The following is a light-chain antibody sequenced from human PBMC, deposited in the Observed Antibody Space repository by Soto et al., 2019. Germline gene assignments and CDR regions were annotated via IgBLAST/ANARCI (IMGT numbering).Light chain of an antibody. CDR2: AAS. J-gene: IGKJ3*01. CDR1: QGISSY. Sequence: DIQLTQSPSFMSASVGDRVTITCRASQGISSYLAWYQQKPGKAPKLLIYAASTLQSGVPSRFSGSGSGTEFTLTLISLQPEDLATYYSQQLNSCRLTFGHGTKVDIQ. CDR3: QQLNSCRLT. V-gene: IGKV1-9*01.